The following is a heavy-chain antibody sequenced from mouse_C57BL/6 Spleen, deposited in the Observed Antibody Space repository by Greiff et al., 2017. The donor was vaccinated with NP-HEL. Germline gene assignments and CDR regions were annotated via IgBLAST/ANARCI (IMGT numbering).Heavy chain of an antibody. D-gene: IGHD2-1*01. V-gene: IGHV1-64*01. Sequence: QVQLQQPGAELVKPGASVKLSCKASGYTFTSYWMHWVKQRPGQGLEWIGMIHPNSGGTNYNEKFKSKATLTVDKSSSTAYMQLSSLTSEDSAVYYCERKGDYLLWDYWGQGTTLTVSS. J-gene: IGHJ2*01. CDR3: ERKGDYLLWDY. CDR2: IHPNSGGT. CDR1: GYTFTSYW.